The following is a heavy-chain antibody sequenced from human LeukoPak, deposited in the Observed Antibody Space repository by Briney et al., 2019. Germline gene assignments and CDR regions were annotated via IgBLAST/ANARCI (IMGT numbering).Heavy chain of an antibody. CDR1: GFTFSSYG. Sequence: GGSLRLSCAASGFTFSSYGMNWVRQAPGKGLEGGAVIWYDGSNKYYADSVKGRFTISRDNSKNTLYLQMNSLRAEDTAVYYCARDYRRRGCSSTSCYRVPWFDPWGQGTLVTVSS. CDR2: IWYDGSNK. J-gene: IGHJ5*02. D-gene: IGHD2-2*02. CDR3: ARDYRRRGCSSTSCYRVPWFDP. V-gene: IGHV3-33*01.